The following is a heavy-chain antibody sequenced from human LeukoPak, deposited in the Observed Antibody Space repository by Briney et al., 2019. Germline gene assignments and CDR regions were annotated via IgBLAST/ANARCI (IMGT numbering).Heavy chain of an antibody. CDR3: ARDSYGSFFFDY. CDR1: GGSISSYY. J-gene: IGHJ4*02. D-gene: IGHD5-18*01. V-gene: IGHV4-59*01. CDR2: VFYSGST. Sequence: PSETLSLTCTVSGGSISSYYWSWLRQPPGKGLEWIGYVFYSGSTNYNPSLKSRVTISVHTSKNQFSLKLNSVTAADTAVYYCARDSYGSFFFDYWGQGTLVTVSS.